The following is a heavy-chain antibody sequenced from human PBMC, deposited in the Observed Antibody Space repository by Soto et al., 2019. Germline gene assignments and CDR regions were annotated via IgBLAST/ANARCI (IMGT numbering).Heavy chain of an antibody. D-gene: IGHD5-18*01. CDR2: ISYDGSNK. V-gene: IGHV3-30*03. Sequence: PGGSLRLSCAASGFTFSSYGMHWVRQAPGKGLEWVAVISYDGSNKYYADSVKGRFTISRDNSNNSLYLQMNSLRAEDTAVYYCARDRGGYSYGGVDYWGQGTLVTVSS. J-gene: IGHJ4*02. CDR3: ARDRGGYSYGGVDY. CDR1: GFTFSSYG.